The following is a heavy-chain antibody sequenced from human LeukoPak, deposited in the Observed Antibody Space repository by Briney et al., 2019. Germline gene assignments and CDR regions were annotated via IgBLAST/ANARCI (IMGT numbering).Heavy chain of an antibody. CDR3: ARDGQYSTSWYDFDY. CDR2: IKQDGREK. D-gene: IGHD6-13*01. CDR1: GFSFRNYW. V-gene: IGHV3-7*04. J-gene: IGHJ4*02. Sequence: GGSLTLSCEASGFSFRNYWMNWVRQAPGKGLEWVANIKQDGREKHFVGSVKGRFILYRDNAKHSVYLQMKSLRAEDTAVYYCARDGQYSTSWYDFDYWGQGTLVTVSS.